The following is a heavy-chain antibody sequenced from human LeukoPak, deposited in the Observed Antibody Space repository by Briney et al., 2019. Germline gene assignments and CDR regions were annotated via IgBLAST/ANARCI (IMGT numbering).Heavy chain of an antibody. V-gene: IGHV3-7*03. Sequence: GSLRLSCATSGFIFNNYWMSWVRQAPGKGLEWVANIKQNASKTFYAASVKGRFTISRDDAKNSLYLQMNSLRAEDTAVYYCARIPYSGTWYWFDPWGQGTLVTVSS. CDR3: ARIPYSGTWYWFDP. J-gene: IGHJ5*02. D-gene: IGHD5-12*01. CDR2: IKQNASKT. CDR1: GFIFNNYW.